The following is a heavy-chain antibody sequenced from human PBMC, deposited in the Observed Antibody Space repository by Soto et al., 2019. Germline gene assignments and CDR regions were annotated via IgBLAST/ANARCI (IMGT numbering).Heavy chain of an antibody. D-gene: IGHD6-25*01. V-gene: IGHV3-53*01. CDR2: IYSGGST. J-gene: IGHJ5*02. Sequence: PGGSLRLSCAASGFTVSSDYMSWVRQAPGKGLEWVSLIYSGGSTYYADSVKGRFTISRDNSKNTLYLQMNSLRAEDTAVYYCARVSVVSPSWLDPWGEGPLVTVPS. CDR3: ARVSVVSPSWLDP. CDR1: GFTVSSDY.